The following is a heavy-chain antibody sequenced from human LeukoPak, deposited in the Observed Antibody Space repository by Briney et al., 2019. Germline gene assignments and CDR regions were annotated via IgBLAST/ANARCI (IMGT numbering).Heavy chain of an antibody. J-gene: IGHJ6*03. Sequence: GGSLRLSCAASGYTFSSYGMHWVRQAPGKGLEWVAFIRYDGSNKYYADSVKGRFTISRDNSKNTMYLQMNSLRAEDTAVYYCAKDPTTVTYYYYYYYMDVWGKGTTVTVSS. CDR1: GYTFSSYG. CDR3: AKDPTTVTYYYYYYYMDV. D-gene: IGHD4-11*01. CDR2: IRYDGSNK. V-gene: IGHV3-30*02.